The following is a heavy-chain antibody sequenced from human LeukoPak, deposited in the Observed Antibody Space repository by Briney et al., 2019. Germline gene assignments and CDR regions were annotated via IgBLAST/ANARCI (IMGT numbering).Heavy chain of an antibody. Sequence: PAGSLRLYCAASGFTCSSYNMNWLRQAPGKGLEGVSSISSSSYIYDADSVRGRFTISRANAKNSLYLQMNSMRAEDTAVYSCARDGGGYGVIDYWGQGTLVTVSS. J-gene: IGHJ4*02. CDR1: GFTCSSYN. CDR3: ARDGGGYGVIDY. V-gene: IGHV3-21*01. CDR2: ISSSSYI. D-gene: IGHD5-12*01.